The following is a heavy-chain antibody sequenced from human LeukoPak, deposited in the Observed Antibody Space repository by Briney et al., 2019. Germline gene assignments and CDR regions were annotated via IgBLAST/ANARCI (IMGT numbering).Heavy chain of an antibody. CDR2: ISSSSSYI. V-gene: IGHV3-21*01. CDR3: ARDLPDSYGYLRADY. D-gene: IGHD5-18*01. Sequence: PGGSLRLSCAASGFTFSSYSMNWVRQAPGKGLEWVSSISSSSSYIYYADSVKGRFTISRDNAKNSLHLQMNSLRAEDTAVYYCARDLPDSYGYLRADYWGQGTLVTVSS. J-gene: IGHJ4*02. CDR1: GFTFSSYS.